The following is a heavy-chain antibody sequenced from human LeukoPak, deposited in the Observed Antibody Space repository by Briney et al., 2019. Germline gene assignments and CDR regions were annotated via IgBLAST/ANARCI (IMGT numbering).Heavy chain of an antibody. J-gene: IGHJ4*02. Sequence: GRSLRLSCAASGFTFDDYAMHWVRQAPGKGLEWVSGISWNSGSIGYADSVKGRFTISRDNAKNSLYLQMNSLRAEDTALYYCAKGSSGYTRVYFDYWGREPWSPSPQ. V-gene: IGHV3-9*01. CDR3: AKGSSGYTRVYFDY. CDR1: GFTFDDYA. CDR2: ISWNSGSI. D-gene: IGHD3-22*01.